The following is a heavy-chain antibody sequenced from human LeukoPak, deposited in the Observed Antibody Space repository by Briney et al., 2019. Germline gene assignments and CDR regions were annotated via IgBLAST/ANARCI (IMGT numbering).Heavy chain of an antibody. V-gene: IGHV4-59*08. CDR3: ARPGITATGNAFDI. CDR1: GGSISGYY. D-gene: IGHD6-13*01. J-gene: IGHJ3*02. Sequence: SETLSLTCTVSGGSISGYYWSWIRQPPGKGLEWIGYIYYTGSTNYNPSLKSRVTISVDTYNNHFSLKLSSVTAADAAVYYCARPGITATGNAFDIWGQGTMVAVSS. CDR2: IYYTGST.